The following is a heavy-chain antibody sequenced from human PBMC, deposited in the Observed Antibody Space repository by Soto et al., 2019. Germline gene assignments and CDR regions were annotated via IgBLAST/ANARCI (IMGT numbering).Heavy chain of an antibody. J-gene: IGHJ1*01. CDR1: GFTFSSYA. V-gene: IGHV3-23*01. CDR3: AKGVPGIAVAGTGYFQH. CDR2: ISGSGDST. Sequence: GGSLRLSSAASGFTFSSYAMSWVCQAPGKGLEWVSGISGSGDSTYYADSVKGRFTISRDNSKNTLYLQMNSLRAEDTAVYYCAKGVPGIAVAGTGYFQHWGQGTLVTVSS. D-gene: IGHD6-19*01.